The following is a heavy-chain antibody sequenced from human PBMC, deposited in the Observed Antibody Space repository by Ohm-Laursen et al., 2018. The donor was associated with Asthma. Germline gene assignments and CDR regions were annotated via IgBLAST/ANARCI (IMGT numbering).Heavy chain of an antibody. J-gene: IGHJ4*02. CDR2: ISSSSSAI. V-gene: IGHV3-48*02. CDR1: GFTFSSYS. CDR3: ARDSIEVGATTYPLSKHKKLFDY. D-gene: IGHD1-26*01. Sequence: GSLRLSCAASGFTFSSYSMNWARQAPGKGLEWVSYISSSSSAIYYADSVKGRFTISRDNAKNSLYLQMNSLRDEDTAVYYCARDSIEVGATTYPLSKHKKLFDYWGQGTLVTVSS.